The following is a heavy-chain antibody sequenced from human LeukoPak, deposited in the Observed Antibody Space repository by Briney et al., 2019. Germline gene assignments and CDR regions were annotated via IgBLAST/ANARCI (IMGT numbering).Heavy chain of an antibody. CDR1: RFTFSTYA. V-gene: IGHV3-23*01. CDR2: ISGSGGVT. CDR3: AKRGNYSTGWYYFDS. J-gene: IGHJ4*02. Sequence: PGGSLRLSCAASRFTFSTYAMSWVRQAPGKGLEWVSVISGSGGVTYYADSVKGRFTISRDNSKNTLYLQIYSLRAEDTALYYCAKRGNYSTGWYYFDSWGQGTLVTVSS. D-gene: IGHD6-19*01.